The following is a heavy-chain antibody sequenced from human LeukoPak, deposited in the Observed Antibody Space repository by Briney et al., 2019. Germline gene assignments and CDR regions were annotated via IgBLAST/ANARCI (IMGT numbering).Heavy chain of an antibody. Sequence: PGGSLRLSCAASGFSFTNYGMHWVRQAPGKGLEWVANIKGDESARHQADSVKGRFTISRDNTQNSVYLQMSSLRGEDTAVYYCARDVGGSLDYWGQGTLVTVSS. J-gene: IGHJ4*02. CDR2: IKGDESAR. CDR1: GFSFTNYG. CDR3: ARDVGGSLDY. V-gene: IGHV3-7*01. D-gene: IGHD1-26*01.